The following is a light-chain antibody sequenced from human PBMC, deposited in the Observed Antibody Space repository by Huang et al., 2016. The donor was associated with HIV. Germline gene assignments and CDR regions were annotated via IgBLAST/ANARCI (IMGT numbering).Light chain of an antibody. J-gene: IGKJ2*01. CDR3: QQYGGSPRT. Sequence: EIVLTQSPGTLSLSPGERATLSCRASQSVSSHYLAWYQQKPGQAPRLLIYGASSRATDIPDRFSGSGSGTDFTLTVSRLEPEDFAVYYCQQYGGSPRTFGQGTKLEIK. V-gene: IGKV3-20*01. CDR2: GAS. CDR1: QSVSSHY.